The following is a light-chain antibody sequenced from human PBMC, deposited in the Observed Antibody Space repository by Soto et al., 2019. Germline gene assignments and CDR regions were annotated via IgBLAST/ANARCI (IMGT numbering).Light chain of an antibody. J-gene: IGKJ1*01. CDR2: GAS. V-gene: IGKV3-20*01. CDR3: EQYGSSPA. CDR1: QSVSSSY. Sequence: EIVFKLSPGTLSLSQGERATLSGRASQSVSSSYLAWYQQKPGQAPRLLIYGASSRATGIPDRFSGSGSGTDFTLTISRLEPEDFAVYYREQYGSSPAFGQGTKVDIK.